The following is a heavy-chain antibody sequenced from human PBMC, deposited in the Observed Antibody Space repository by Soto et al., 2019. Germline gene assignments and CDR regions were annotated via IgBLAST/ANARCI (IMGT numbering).Heavy chain of an antibody. J-gene: IGHJ1*01. V-gene: IGHV1-2*02. Sequence: QVQLVQSGAEVMKPGASVKVSCKASGYTFTGYYMHWVRQAPGQGLEWMGWINPNSGGTNYAQKFQGRVTMTRDTSISTAYMELSRLRSDDTAVYYCARGGFTSDYGSGRERHWGQGTLVTVSS. CDR1: GYTFTGYY. CDR3: ARGGFTSDYGSGRERH. D-gene: IGHD3-10*01. CDR2: INPNSGGT.